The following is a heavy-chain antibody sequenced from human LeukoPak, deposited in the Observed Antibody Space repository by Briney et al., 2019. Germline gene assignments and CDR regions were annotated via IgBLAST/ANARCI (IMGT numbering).Heavy chain of an antibody. CDR3: ARGSSSYADYNTFDY. CDR2: ISIYKGNT. J-gene: IGHJ4*02. D-gene: IGHD4-17*01. V-gene: IGHV1-18*01. Sequence: GASVKVSCKTSGYSFRRYGITWVRQAPGQGLEWMGWISIYKGNTNYAQKFQGRVTMTTDTATSTAYMDLRSLRSDDTAFYYCARGSSSYADYNTFDYWGQGTLVTVSS. CDR1: GYSFRRYG.